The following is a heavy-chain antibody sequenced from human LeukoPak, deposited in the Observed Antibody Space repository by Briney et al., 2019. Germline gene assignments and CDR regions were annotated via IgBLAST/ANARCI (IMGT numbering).Heavy chain of an antibody. CDR3: ARVRSGWHLNWFDP. J-gene: IGHJ5*02. CDR1: GGSFSGYY. CDR2: INHSGST. D-gene: IGHD6-19*01. V-gene: IGHV4-34*01. Sequence: SETLSLTCAVCGGSFSGYYWSWIRQPPGKGLEWIGEINHSGSTNYNPSLKSRVTISVDTSKNQFSLKLSSVTAADTAVYYCARVRSGWHLNWFDPWGQGTLVTVSS.